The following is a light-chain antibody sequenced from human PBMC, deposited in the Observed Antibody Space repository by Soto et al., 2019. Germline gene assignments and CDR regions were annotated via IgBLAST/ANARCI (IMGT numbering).Light chain of an antibody. CDR1: SSDVGGYNY. CDR2: EVS. Sequence: QSALTQPPSASGSPGQAVTISCTGTSSDVGGYNYVSWYQQHPGEAPQLMIYEVSKRPSGVPDRFSGSKSGNTASLTVSGLQTEDEADYYCSLYTSTSTFVFGPGTKVTVL. CDR3: SLYTSTSTFV. V-gene: IGLV2-8*01. J-gene: IGLJ1*01.